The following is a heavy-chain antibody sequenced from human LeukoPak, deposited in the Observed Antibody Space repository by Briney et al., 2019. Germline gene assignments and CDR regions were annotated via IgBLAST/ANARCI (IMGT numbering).Heavy chain of an antibody. CDR3: TRPAQVVVTSQGDI. Sequence: GGSLRLSCAASGFTFSGSAMHWVRQASGQGLEWVGRIRSKANSYASAYASSVKGRITISRYDSKNTADLQMNSLKTEDTAVYYCTRPAQVVVTSQGDIWGQGTMVTVSS. D-gene: IGHD3-22*01. CDR2: IRSKANSYAS. J-gene: IGHJ3*02. CDR1: GFTFSGSA. V-gene: IGHV3-73*01.